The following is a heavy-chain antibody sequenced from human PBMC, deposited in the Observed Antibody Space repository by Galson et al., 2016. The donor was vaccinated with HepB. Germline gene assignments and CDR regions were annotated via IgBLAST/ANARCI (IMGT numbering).Heavy chain of an antibody. V-gene: IGHV3-21*01. Sequence: QAPGKGLEWVSSITSRSSHIFYADSVKGRFTVSRDNVKNSLSLQMTSLRADDTAVYFCAKSARTGGIDYWGQGTLVTVSS. J-gene: IGHJ4*02. CDR2: ITSRSSHI. CDR3: AKSARTGGIDY. D-gene: IGHD2-8*02.